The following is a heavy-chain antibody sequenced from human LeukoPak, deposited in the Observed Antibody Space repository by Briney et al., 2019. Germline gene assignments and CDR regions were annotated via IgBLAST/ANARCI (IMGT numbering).Heavy chain of an antibody. Sequence: GRSLRLSCAASGFTFNNYGMHWVRQAPGKGLEWVAAIWYDGSNKYYADSVKGRFTISRDNSKDTLYLQMNSLRAEDTALYYCARGQEYYYDSSAYSKFDYWGQGTLVTVSS. CDR2: IWYDGSNK. J-gene: IGHJ4*02. D-gene: IGHD3-22*01. CDR3: ARGQEYYYDSSAYSKFDY. V-gene: IGHV3-33*01. CDR1: GFTFNNYG.